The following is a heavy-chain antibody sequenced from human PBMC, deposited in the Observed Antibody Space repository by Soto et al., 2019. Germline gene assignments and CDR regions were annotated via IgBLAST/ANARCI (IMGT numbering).Heavy chain of an antibody. V-gene: IGHV1-3*01. CDR2: INAGNGNT. D-gene: IGHD2-15*01. J-gene: IGHJ5*02. Sequence: QVQLVQSGAEVKKPGASVKVSCKASGYTFTSYAMHWVRQAPGQRLEWMGWINAGNGNTKYSQKFQGRVTITRDTSASTAYMELSSLRSEDTAVYYCARGIYCSSGSCKLFDPWGQGTLVTVSS. CDR3: ARGIYCSSGSCKLFDP. CDR1: GYTFTSYA.